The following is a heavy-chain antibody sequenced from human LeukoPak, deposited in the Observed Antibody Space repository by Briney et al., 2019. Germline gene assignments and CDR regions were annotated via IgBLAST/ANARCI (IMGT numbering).Heavy chain of an antibody. J-gene: IGHJ6*02. Sequence: ASVTVSCKASGYTFTIYGISWVRQAPGQGLEWMGWISAYNGNTNYAQKLQGRVTMTTDTSTSTAYMELRSLRSDDTAVYYCARSAPTDYDFWSGSTYGMDVWGQGTTVTVSS. CDR1: GYTFTIYG. V-gene: IGHV1-18*01. CDR3: ARSAPTDYDFWSGSTYGMDV. D-gene: IGHD3-3*01. CDR2: ISAYNGNT.